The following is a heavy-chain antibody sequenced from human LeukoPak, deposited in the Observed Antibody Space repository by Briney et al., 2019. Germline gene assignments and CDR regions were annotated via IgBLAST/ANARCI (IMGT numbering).Heavy chain of an antibody. V-gene: IGHV6-1*01. CDR3: ARGVIAGGRRWFDP. CDR1: GDSVSSNSAA. D-gene: IGHD6-13*01. Sequence: SQTLSLTCAISGDSVSSNSAAWHWLRQSPSRGLEWLGRTYYRSKWYNDYAVSVKSRITINPDTSKNQFSLQLNSVTPEDTAVYYCARGVIAGGRRWFDPWGQGTLVTVSS. J-gene: IGHJ5*02. CDR2: TYYRSKWYN.